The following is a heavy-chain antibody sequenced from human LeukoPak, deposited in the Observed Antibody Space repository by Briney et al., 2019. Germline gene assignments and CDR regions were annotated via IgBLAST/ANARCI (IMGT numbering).Heavy chain of an antibody. Sequence: PRGSLRLSCAASGFTFSSYGMHWVRQAPGKGLEWVAFIRYDGSNKYYADSVKGRFTISRDNSKNTLYLQMNSLRAEDTAVYYCAKEGVTPRYYYMDVWGKGTTVTISS. CDR3: AKEGVTPRYYYMDV. CDR1: GFTFSSYG. CDR2: IRYDGSNK. D-gene: IGHD4-23*01. V-gene: IGHV3-30*02. J-gene: IGHJ6*03.